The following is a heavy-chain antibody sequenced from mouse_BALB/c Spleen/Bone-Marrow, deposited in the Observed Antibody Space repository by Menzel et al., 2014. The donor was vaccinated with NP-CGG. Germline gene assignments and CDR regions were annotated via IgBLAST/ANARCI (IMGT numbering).Heavy chain of an antibody. CDR2: IWAGGST. V-gene: IGHV2-9*02. CDR3: AREGRGYYGSSGAAMDY. CDR1: GFSLTSYG. D-gene: IGHD1-1*01. J-gene: IGHJ4*01. Sequence: VQVVESGPGLVSPSQSLSISCTVSGFSLTSYGVHWVRQPPGQGLEWLGVIWAGGSTNYNSALMSRLSINKDNSKSQVFLKMNSLQTDDTAMHYCAREGRGYYGSSGAAMDYWGQGTTVTVSS.